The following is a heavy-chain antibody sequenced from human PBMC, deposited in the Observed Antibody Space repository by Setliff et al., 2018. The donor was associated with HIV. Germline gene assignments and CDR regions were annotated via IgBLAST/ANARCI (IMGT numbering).Heavy chain of an antibody. J-gene: IGHJ4*02. CDR1: GFTFSNYW. D-gene: IGHD1-26*01. V-gene: IGHV3-74*01. Sequence: PGGSLRLSCAASGFTFSNYWMHWVRQGPGKGLVWVSRINPDGTTTNYADSVKGRFIISRDNAKNTLYLQMNSLRAEDTAVYYCVRVEYSGSYSSDFWGQGTLVTVSS. CDR3: VRVEYSGSYSSDF. CDR2: INPDGTTT.